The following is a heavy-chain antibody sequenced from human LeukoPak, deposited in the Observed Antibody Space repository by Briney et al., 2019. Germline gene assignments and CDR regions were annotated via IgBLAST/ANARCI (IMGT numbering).Heavy chain of an antibody. Sequence: GGSLRLSCAASGFTFRSFAMHWVRQAPGKGLEWVAVISYDGSNKYYADSVKGRFTVSRDNSKNTLYLQMNSLRAEDTAVYYCARDAQVTGTTPLDYWGRGTLVTVSS. CDR2: ISYDGSNK. CDR3: ARDAQVTGTTPLDY. D-gene: IGHD1-20*01. J-gene: IGHJ4*02. CDR1: GFTFRSFA. V-gene: IGHV3-30*04.